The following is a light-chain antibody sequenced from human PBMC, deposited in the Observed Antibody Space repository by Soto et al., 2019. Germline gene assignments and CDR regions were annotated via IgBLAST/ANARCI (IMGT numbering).Light chain of an antibody. CDR3: CSSGGSPTYV. J-gene: IGLJ1*01. Sequence: QFALTQPASVCGSPGQSITISCTGTSSNVGSYKLVSWYQQDPGKAPKLMIFEVNKRPSGVSNRFSGSKSGNTASLTISGLKVEDEADYYCCSSGGSPTYVFGTGTKVTVL. CDR2: EVN. CDR1: SSNVGSYKL. V-gene: IGLV2-23*02.